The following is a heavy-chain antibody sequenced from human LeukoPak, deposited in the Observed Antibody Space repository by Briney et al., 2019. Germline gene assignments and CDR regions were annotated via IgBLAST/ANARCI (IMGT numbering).Heavy chain of an antibody. CDR2: ISTFNGHT. CDR3: AKGRVVYYDTIGYRPDDSFDI. V-gene: IGHV1-18*01. CDR1: GYTFRNYG. J-gene: IGHJ3*02. Sequence: ASVKVSCKTSGYTFRNYGISWVRQAPGQGLEWMGWISTFNGHTKYTQSLRDRLTLTTDTSTSTIYMELRSLRSDDTAVYYCAKGRVVYYDTIGYRPDDSFDIWGQGTMVTVSS. D-gene: IGHD3-22*01.